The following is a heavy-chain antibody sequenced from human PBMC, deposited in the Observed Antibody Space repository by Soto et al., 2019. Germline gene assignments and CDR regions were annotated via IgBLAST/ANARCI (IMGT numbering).Heavy chain of an antibody. CDR1: GFIFTNYW. D-gene: IGHD7-27*01. J-gene: IGHJ3*02. CDR3: ARSLLGPMAFDM. Sequence: EVQLVESGGDLVQPGGSPRLSCAASGFIFTNYWMTWVRQAPGKGLEWVANINHDSSETYYLDSVKGRFAISRDNAKTSLFLQMNSLRDEDTAIYYCARSLLGPMAFDMWGHGTLVAVSS. V-gene: IGHV3-7*03. CDR2: INHDSSET.